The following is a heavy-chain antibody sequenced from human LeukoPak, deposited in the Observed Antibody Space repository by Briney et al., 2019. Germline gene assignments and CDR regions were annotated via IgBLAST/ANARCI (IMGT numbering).Heavy chain of an antibody. D-gene: IGHD3-10*01. CDR1: GFTFSSYW. CDR2: IKQDGSEK. Sequence: GGSLRLSCAASGFTFSSYWMSWVRQAPGKGLEWVANIKQDGSEKYYVDSVKGRFTISRDNAKNLLYLQMNSLRAEDTAVYYCARDGGYYYGSGNSYYFDYWGQGTLVTVSS. V-gene: IGHV3-7*03. J-gene: IGHJ4*02. CDR3: ARDGGYYYGSGNSYYFDY.